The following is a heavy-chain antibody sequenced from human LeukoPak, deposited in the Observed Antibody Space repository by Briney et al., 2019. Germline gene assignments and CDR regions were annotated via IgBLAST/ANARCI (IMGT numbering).Heavy chain of an antibody. CDR2: LEYDGTNE. J-gene: IGHJ4*02. CDR1: GFTIDNFG. Sequence: GGSLRLSCAASGFTIDNFGMHWARQAPGKGLEWVAFLEYDGTNEYADSVRGRFTISRDNSKNTLYLQMNSLGAEDTAPYYCAKSPSWGPAAAGMRFDYWGQGTLVTVSS. V-gene: IGHV3-30*02. CDR3: AKSPSWGPAAAGMRFDY. D-gene: IGHD6-13*01.